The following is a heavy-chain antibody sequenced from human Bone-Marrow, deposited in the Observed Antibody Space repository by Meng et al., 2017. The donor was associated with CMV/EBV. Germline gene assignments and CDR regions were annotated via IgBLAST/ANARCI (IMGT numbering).Heavy chain of an antibody. Sequence: GSLRLSCTVSGGSISYYYWSWIRQPPGKGLEWIGSIYYSASTNYSPSLKSRVTISVDTSKNQFSLNLTSVTAADTAVYYCAREYTNSSAHLGDYFDYWGQGTLVTVSS. CDR1: GGSISYYY. V-gene: IGHV4-59*01. J-gene: IGHJ4*02. CDR2: IYYSAST. D-gene: IGHD6-6*01. CDR3: AREYTNSSAHLGDYFDY.